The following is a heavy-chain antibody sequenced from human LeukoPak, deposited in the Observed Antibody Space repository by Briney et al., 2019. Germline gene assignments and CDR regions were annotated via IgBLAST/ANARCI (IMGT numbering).Heavy chain of an antibody. J-gene: IGHJ4*02. Sequence: GGSLRLSCAASGFTFSNAWMSWVRQAPGKGLEWVGRIKSKTDGGTTDYAAPVKGRFTISRDDSKNTLYLQMNSLETEDTAVYYCTTTRITIFGVVTRDYWGQGTLVTVSS. CDR1: GFTFSNAW. D-gene: IGHD3-3*01. V-gene: IGHV3-15*01. CDR3: TTTRITIFGVVTRDY. CDR2: IKSKTDGGTT.